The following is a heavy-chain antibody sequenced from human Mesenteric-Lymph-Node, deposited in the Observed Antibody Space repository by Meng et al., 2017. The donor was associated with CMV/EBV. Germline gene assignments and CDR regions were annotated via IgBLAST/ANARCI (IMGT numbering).Heavy chain of an antibody. J-gene: IGHJ4*02. CDR3: ARVQYYYGSGSYSGFDY. CDR2: IIPSFGTA. Sequence: GDVRSSAISCVRQAPGQGLEWMGVIIPSFGTANYAQKFQGRVTITADKSTSTAYMELSSLRSEDTAVYYCARVQYYYGSGSYSGFDYWGQGTLVTVSS. CDR1: GDVRSSA. V-gene: IGHV1-69*06. D-gene: IGHD3-10*01.